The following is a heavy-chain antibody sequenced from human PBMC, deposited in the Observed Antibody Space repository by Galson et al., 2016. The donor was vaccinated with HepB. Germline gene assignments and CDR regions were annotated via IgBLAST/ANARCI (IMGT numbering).Heavy chain of an antibody. V-gene: IGHV3-30-3*01. CDR3: ARVRRQYSSDWQHFDY. CDR2: ISYDGSNK. D-gene: IGHD6-25*01. J-gene: IGHJ4*02. CDR1: GFIFSNYD. Sequence: SLRLSCAASGFIFSNYDIHWVRQAPGKGLEWVAVISYDGSNKYYADSVKGRFTISRDNSKNTQYLEMNSLRAEDTAVYYCARVRRQYSSDWQHFDYWGQGTLVTVS.